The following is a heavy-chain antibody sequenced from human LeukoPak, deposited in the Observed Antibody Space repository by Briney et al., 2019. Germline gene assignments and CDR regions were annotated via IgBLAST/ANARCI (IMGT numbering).Heavy chain of an antibody. CDR2: IYYSGST. J-gene: IGHJ5*02. Sequence: PSETLSLTCTVSGGSISSYYWSWIRQPPGKGLEWIGYIYYSGSTNYNPSLKSRVTISVDTSKNQFSLKLSSVTAADTAVYYCASTSGFRDWFDPWGQGTLVTVSS. CDR3: ASTSGFRDWFDP. CDR1: GGSISSYY. D-gene: IGHD6-19*01. V-gene: IGHV4-59*08.